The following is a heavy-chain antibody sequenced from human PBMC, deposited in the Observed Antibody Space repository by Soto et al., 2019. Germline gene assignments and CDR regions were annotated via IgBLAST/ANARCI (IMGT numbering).Heavy chain of an antibody. D-gene: IGHD6-13*01. V-gene: IGHV5-51*01. CDR1: GYSFTSYW. CDR3: ARRFSSSWYDY. CDR2: INPGDSDT. Sequence: GESLKISCKGSGYSFTSYWIGWVRQMPGKGLEWMGIINPGDSDTRYRPSFQGQVTISADKSISTAYLQWSSLKASDTAMYYCARRFSSSWYDYWGHGTVVTVSS. J-gene: IGHJ5*01.